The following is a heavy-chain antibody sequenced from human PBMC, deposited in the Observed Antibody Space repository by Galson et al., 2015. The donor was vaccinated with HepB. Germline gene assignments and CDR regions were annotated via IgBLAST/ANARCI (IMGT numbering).Heavy chain of an antibody. CDR2: ISAYNGNT. J-gene: IGHJ6*02. D-gene: IGHD5-18*01. CDR3: ASPKATAMVTSGGYYGMDV. CDR1: GYTFTSYG. V-gene: IGHV1-18*01. Sequence: SVKVSCKASGYTFTSYGISWVRQAPGQGLEWMGWISAYNGNTNYAQKLQGRVTMTTDTSTSTAYMELRSLRSDDTAVYYCASPKATAMVTSGGYYGMDVWGQGTTVTVSS.